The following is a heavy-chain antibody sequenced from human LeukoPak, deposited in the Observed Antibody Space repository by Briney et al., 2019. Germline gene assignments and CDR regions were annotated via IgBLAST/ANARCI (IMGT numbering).Heavy chain of an antibody. Sequence: SETLSLTCTVSGGSISSSSYYWGWIRQPPGKGLEWIGSIYYSGSTYYNPSLKSRVTISVDTSKNQFSLKLSSVTAADTAVYYCATGPPITMVRGLYYFDYWGQGTLVTVSS. J-gene: IGHJ4*02. D-gene: IGHD3-10*01. V-gene: IGHV4-39*07. CDR2: IYYSGST. CDR3: ATGPPITMVRGLYYFDY. CDR1: GGSISSSSYY.